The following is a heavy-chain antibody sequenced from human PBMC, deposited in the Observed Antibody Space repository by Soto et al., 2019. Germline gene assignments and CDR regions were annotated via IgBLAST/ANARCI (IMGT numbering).Heavy chain of an antibody. CDR2: ISWDGGST. CDR1: GFTFDDYT. D-gene: IGHD3-10*01. J-gene: IGHJ4*02. Sequence: GGSLRLSCAASGFTFDDYTMHWVRQAPGKGLEWVSLISWDGGSTYYADSVKGRFTISRDNSKNSLYLQMNSLRTEDTALYYCAKGDSYYYGLGSLDYWGQGTLVTVSS. CDR3: AKGDSYYYGLGSLDY. V-gene: IGHV3-43*01.